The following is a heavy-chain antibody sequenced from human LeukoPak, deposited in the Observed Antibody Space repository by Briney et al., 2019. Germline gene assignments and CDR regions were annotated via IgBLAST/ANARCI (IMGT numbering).Heavy chain of an antibody. CDR2: IYSGGNT. Sequence: GGSLRLSCAASGFTVSSNYMSWVRQAPGKGLEWLSVIYSGGNTYYADSVEGRFTISRDNSKNTLYLQMNSLRVEDTAVYYCAKGPLKVYYYGSGSYFDYWGQGTLVTVSS. CDR1: GFTVSSNY. J-gene: IGHJ4*02. V-gene: IGHV3-53*01. D-gene: IGHD3-10*01. CDR3: AKGPLKVYYYGSGSYFDY.